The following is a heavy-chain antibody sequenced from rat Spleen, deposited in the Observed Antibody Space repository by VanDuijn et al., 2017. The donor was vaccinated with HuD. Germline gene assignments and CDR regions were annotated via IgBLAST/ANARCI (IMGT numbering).Heavy chain of an antibody. Sequence: EVQLVESGGDLVQPGRSMKLSCAASGFTFSDYNMAWVRQAPKKGLEWVATITYDGSNTYYRDSVKGRFTISRDNAKSTLYLQMDSLRSEDTATYYCSRVGIVITSGVTDAWGQGTSVAVSS. V-gene: IGHV5-7*01. CDR3: SRVGIVITSGVTDA. CDR1: GFTFSDYN. J-gene: IGHJ4*01. D-gene: IGHD1-12*02. CDR2: ITYDGSNT.